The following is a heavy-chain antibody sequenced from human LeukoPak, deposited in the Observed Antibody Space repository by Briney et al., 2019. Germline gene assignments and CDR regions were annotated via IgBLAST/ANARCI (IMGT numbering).Heavy chain of an antibody. CDR2: ISGNAYNT. CDR3: AREQWSRLD. J-gene: IGHJ4*02. Sequence: PGGSLRLSCAASGFTFSIYAMSWVRQAPGKGLEWVSDISGNAYNTYYADSVKGRFTISRDNSKNTLYLQLNSLRAEDTAVYYCAREQWSRLDWGQGTLVTVSS. V-gene: IGHV3-23*01. CDR1: GFTFSIYA. D-gene: IGHD1/OR15-1a*01.